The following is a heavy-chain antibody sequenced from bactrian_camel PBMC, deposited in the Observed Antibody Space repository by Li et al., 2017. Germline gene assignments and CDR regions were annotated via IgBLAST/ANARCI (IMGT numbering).Heavy chain of an antibody. J-gene: IGHJ4*01. V-gene: IGHV3S31*01. CDR1: GYSVSTGC. Sequence: VQLVESGGGSVQAGGSLRLSCAASGYSVSTGCMAWFRQKSGKEREGVASIRPGATTTAYASSVRGRFSISLDTAKNTVFLQMNSLKPEDTATYYCAAQFLEASCAVVHAIDNWGQGTQVTVS. CDR3: AAQFLEASCAVVHAIDN. CDR2: IRPGATTT. D-gene: IGHD2*01.